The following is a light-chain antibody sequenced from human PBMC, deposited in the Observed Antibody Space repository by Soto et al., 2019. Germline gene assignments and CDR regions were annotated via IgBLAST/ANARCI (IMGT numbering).Light chain of an antibody. Sequence: DIQITHSPSSLSASVVDRVTITFRASQDISNYLNWYQQKPGKAPKLLIYDASNLEAGVPSRFSGSGSGTDFTFTISSLQPEDIATYYCQKSYSTPINFGQGTRLEIK. CDR1: QDISNY. CDR3: QKSYSTPIN. J-gene: IGKJ5*01. V-gene: IGKV1-33*01. CDR2: DAS.